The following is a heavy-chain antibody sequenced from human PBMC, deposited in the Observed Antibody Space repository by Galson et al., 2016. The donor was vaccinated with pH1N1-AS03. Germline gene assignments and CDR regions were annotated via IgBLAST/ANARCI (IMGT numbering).Heavy chain of an antibody. CDR3: ARRSYSSSWMGALEI. CDR1: GYYFSSYW. CDR2: IYPGDSDT. V-gene: IGHV5-51*03. J-gene: IGHJ3*02. Sequence: QSGAEVKKPGESLKISCKGSGYYFSSYWVGWVRQKPGKGLEYMGIIYPGDSDTRYSPSFQAHVTISADKSINTAYLQWSSLTASDTAMYYCARRSYSSSWMGALEIWGLGTMVTVSS. D-gene: IGHD6-13*01.